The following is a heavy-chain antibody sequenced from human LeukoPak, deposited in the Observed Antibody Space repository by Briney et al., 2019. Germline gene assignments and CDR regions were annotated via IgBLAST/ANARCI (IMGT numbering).Heavy chain of an antibody. CDR2: IRGSGSGMGSGN. CDR3: ARDDNWGFDY. D-gene: IGHD7-27*01. CDR1: GFAFSDYS. V-gene: IGHV3-21*05. Sequence: GGSLRLSCAASGFAFSDYSMNWVRQAPGKGLEWVANIRGSGSGMGSGNYYAGSVKGRFPISRANARNALYLQMNSLRAKDPAFYYCARDDNWGFDYWGQGALDSLFS. J-gene: IGHJ4*02.